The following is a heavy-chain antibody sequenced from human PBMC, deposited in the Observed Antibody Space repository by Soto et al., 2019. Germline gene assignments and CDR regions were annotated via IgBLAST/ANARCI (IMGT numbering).Heavy chain of an antibody. V-gene: IGHV3-30*03. J-gene: IGHJ6*03. CDR2: ISYDGSNK. Sequence: QVQLVESGGGVVQPGRSLRLSCTNSGFTFSSYGMYWVRQAPGKGLEWVAVISYDGSNKYYADSVKGRFTISRDTSKNTLYLQMNGLRVEDTAMYYCTRVPSEYSEYNPRPSHMYVWGKGTTVTVAS. CDR1: GFTFSSYG. D-gene: IGHD5-12*01. CDR3: TRVPSEYSEYNPRPSHMYV.